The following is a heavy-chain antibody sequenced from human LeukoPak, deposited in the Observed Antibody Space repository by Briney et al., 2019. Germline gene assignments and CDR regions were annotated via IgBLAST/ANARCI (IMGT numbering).Heavy chain of an antibody. J-gene: IGHJ3*02. V-gene: IGHV4-59*11. CDR2: ISYIGST. CDR3: ARDLVTVAKGFDI. Sequence: SETLSLTCAVSDDSFSSHYWTWIRQPPGKGLEWIGYISYIGSTNYNPSLKSRVTISIDTSKNQFSLKLTSVTAADTAVYYCARDLVTVAKGFDIWGQGTMVTVSS. D-gene: IGHD4-17*01. CDR1: DDSFSSHY.